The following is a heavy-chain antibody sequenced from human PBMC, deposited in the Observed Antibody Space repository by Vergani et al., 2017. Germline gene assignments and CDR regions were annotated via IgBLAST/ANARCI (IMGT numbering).Heavy chain of an antibody. D-gene: IGHD2-2*01. V-gene: IGHV1-18*01. Sequence: QVQLVQSGAEVKKPGASVKVSCKASGYTFTSYGISWVRQAPGQGLEWMGWISAYNGNTNYAQTLQGRVTMTTDTSTSTAYMELRRLISDDTAVYYCARDIVVVPAASAENAFDIWGQGTMVTVSS. CDR2: ISAYNGNT. CDR1: GYTFTSYG. CDR3: ARDIVVVPAASAENAFDI. J-gene: IGHJ3*02.